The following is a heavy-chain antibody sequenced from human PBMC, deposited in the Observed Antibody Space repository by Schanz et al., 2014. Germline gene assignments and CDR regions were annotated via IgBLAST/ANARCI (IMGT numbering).Heavy chain of an antibody. D-gene: IGHD3-10*01. CDR3: VREDMVRGIRAFDI. J-gene: IGHJ3*02. V-gene: IGHV3-21*01. CDR2: IRSDNNYI. CDR1: GFPFSTYS. Sequence: EVQLVESGGGLVKPGGSLRLSCVASGFPFSTYSIHWVRHAPGKGLEWVSYIRSDNNYIYYADSVKGRFTISRDNAKNSLFLQMNSLTAEDTAVYYCVREDMVRGIRAFDIWGQGTMVTVSS.